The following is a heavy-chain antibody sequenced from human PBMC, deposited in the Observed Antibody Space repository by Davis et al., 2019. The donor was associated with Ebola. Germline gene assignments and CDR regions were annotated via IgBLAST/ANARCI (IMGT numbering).Heavy chain of an antibody. Sequence: MPSETLSLTCAVYGGSFSGYYWSWVRQSPGKGLEWIGEVIDSGNSNYNPSLKGRVSVSVDTSKNQFSLRLTSVTAADTAVYYCARTTRGSGWFLDYWGQGTLATVSS. D-gene: IGHD6-19*01. CDR3: ARTTRGSGWFLDY. CDR2: VIDSGNS. CDR1: GGSFSGYY. J-gene: IGHJ4*02. V-gene: IGHV4-34*12.